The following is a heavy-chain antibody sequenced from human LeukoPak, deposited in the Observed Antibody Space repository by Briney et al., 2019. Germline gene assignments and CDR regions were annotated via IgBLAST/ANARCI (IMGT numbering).Heavy chain of an antibody. CDR2: INPSGGST. J-gene: IGHJ5*02. CDR1: AYTFTSYY. Sequence: ASVKVSCKASAYTFTSYYMHWVRQAPGQGLEWMGIINPSGGSTSYAQKFQGRVTMTRDTSTSTVYMELSSLRSEDTAVYYCARDSRVSDYGSGSYLSPFDPWGQGTLVTVSS. CDR3: ARDSRVSDYGSGSYLSPFDP. D-gene: IGHD3-10*01. V-gene: IGHV1-46*01.